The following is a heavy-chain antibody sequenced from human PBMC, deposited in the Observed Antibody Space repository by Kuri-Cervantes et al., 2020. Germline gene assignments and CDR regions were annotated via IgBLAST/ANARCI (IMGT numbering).Heavy chain of an antibody. CDR3: ARDTALFDY. Sequence: GGSLRLSCAASGFTFDDYAMHWVRQAPGKGLEWVSGISWNSGSIGYADSVKGRFTISRDNAKNSLYLQMNSLRAEGTAVYYCARDTALFDYWGQGTLVTVSS. CDR2: ISWNSGSI. V-gene: IGHV3-9*01. CDR1: GFTFDDYA. J-gene: IGHJ4*02.